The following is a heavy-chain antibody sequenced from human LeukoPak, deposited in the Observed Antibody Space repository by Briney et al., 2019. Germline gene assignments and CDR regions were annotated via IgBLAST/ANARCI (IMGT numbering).Heavy chain of an antibody. Sequence: GGSLRLSCAASGFTFSSYEMNWVRQAPGKGLEWVSYISSSGSTIYYADSVKGRFTISRHNAKNSLYLQMNSLRAEDTAVYYCARGDSGSYYFDYWGQGTLVTVSS. CDR1: GFTFSSYE. V-gene: IGHV3-48*03. CDR3: ARGDSGSYYFDY. CDR2: ISSSGSTI. D-gene: IGHD1-26*01. J-gene: IGHJ4*02.